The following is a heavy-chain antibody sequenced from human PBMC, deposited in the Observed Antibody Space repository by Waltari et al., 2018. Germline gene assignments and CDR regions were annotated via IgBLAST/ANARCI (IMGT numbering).Heavy chain of an antibody. CDR3: AKDQWDYGSGSYYNGTDYYYGMDV. D-gene: IGHD3-10*01. V-gene: IGHV3-23*01. CDR1: GFTFSSYA. CDR2: ISGSGGST. J-gene: IGHJ6*02. Sequence: EVQLLESGGGLVQHGGSLRLSCAASGFTFSSYAMSWVRQAPGKGLEWVSAISGSGGSTYYADSVKGRFTISRDNSKNTLYLQMNSLRAEDTAVYYCAKDQWDYGSGSYYNGTDYYYGMDVWGQGTTVTVSS.